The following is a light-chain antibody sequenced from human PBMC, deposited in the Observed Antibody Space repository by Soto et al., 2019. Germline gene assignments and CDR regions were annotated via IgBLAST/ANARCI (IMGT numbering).Light chain of an antibody. Sequence: QSVLTQPASVSGSPGQSITISCTGTTSDVGGYDYVSWYQQHPGKAPKLLIFEVRNRPSGVSSRFSGSRSANSASLTISGLQAEDEADYYCSSFTTSSTYVFGTGTKGNV. CDR1: TSDVGGYDY. J-gene: IGLJ1*01. CDR3: SSFTTSSTYV. V-gene: IGLV2-14*01. CDR2: EVR.